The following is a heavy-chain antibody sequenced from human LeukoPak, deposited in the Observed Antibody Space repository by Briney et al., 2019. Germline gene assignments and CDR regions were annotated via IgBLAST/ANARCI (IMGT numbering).Heavy chain of an antibody. CDR3: ARKYCSSTSCHAIFDY. V-gene: IGHV1-69*01. Sequence: SVKVSCKASGGTFSSYAISWVRQAPGQGLEWMGGIIPIFGTANYAQKFQGRVTITADESTSTAYMELSSLRSEDTAVYYCARKYCSSTSCHAIFDYWGQGTLVTVSS. CDR2: IIPIFGTA. CDR1: GGTFSSYA. D-gene: IGHD2-2*01. J-gene: IGHJ4*02.